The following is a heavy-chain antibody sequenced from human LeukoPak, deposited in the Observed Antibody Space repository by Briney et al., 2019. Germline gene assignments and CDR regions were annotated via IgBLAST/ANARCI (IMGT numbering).Heavy chain of an antibody. D-gene: IGHD3-10*01. CDR2: IIPIFGTA. J-gene: IGHJ4*02. V-gene: IGHV1-69*06. Sequence: EASVKVSCKASGGTFSSYAISWVRQAPGQGLEWMGGIIPIFGTANYAQKFQGRVTITADKSTSTAYMELSSLRSEDTAVYYCASSGGPFGGRLNWGQGTLVTVSS. CDR3: ASSGGPFGGRLN. CDR1: GGTFSSYA.